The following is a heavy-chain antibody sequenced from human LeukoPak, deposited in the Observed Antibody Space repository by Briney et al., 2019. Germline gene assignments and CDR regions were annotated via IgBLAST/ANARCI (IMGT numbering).Heavy chain of an antibody. J-gene: IGHJ4*02. V-gene: IGHV3-48*01. CDR3: VRDLNWAFDY. Sequence: GGSLRLSCAASGFTFNKYPMNWVRQAPGKGLEWISNIREDSDATTYADSVKGRFTISRDNAKNSLYLQINSLRAEDTAVYYCVRDLNWAFDYWGQGTLVTVSS. CDR2: IREDSDAT. D-gene: IGHD3-16*01. CDR1: GFTFNKYP.